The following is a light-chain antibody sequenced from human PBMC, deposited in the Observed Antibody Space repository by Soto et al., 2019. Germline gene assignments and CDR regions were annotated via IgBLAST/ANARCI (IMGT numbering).Light chain of an antibody. J-gene: IGKJ4*01. Sequence: EIVLTQSPATLSLSLGERATLSCRASQSVSSFLAWFQQKPGQAPRLLIYDASNRATGIPARFSGSGSGTDFTLTISSLEPEDFAVYYCQQRSNWPQLTFGGGTKVEIE. CDR1: QSVSSF. CDR2: DAS. CDR3: QQRSNWPQLT. V-gene: IGKV3-11*01.